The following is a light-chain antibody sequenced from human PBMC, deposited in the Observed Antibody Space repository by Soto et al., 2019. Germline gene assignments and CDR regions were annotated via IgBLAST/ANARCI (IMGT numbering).Light chain of an antibody. J-gene: IGKJ1*01. Sequence: DVPLTQSPSFLSASVGDRVTIACRASEAITNYLAWYQQKPGKAPNLLIYAASTLQSGVPSRFSGSGSGTDFTLTISSLQPEDFATYYCQQLNTYPRTFGQGTKVEIK. V-gene: IGKV1-9*01. CDR3: QQLNTYPRT. CDR2: AAS. CDR1: EAITNY.